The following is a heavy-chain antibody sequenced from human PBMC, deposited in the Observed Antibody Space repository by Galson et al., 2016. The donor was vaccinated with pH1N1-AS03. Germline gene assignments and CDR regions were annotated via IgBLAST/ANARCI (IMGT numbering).Heavy chain of an antibody. V-gene: IGHV2-5*01. J-gene: IGHJ2*01. CDR2: IYWNSEK. Sequence: PALVKPTQTLTLTCDFSGFSLNTNGVGVGWIRQPPGKPLEWLALIYWNSEKRYNPFLKGRLTITKDTSKNHVVLTMTNMAPGDTATYFCARKPTGSMVVTIGGWYFDLWGRGSLFAVSS. CDR1: GFSLNTNGVG. D-gene: IGHD2-21*02. CDR3: ARKPTGSMVVTIGGWYFDL.